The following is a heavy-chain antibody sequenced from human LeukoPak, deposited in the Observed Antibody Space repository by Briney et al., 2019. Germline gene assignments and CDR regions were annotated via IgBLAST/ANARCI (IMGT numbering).Heavy chain of an antibody. D-gene: IGHD2/OR15-2a*01. CDR3: AKDLSPLRHDPADY. CDR2: ISTSGGTT. Sequence: GGSLRLSCEASGFTFSKFAMNWVRQAPGKGLEWVSVISTSGGTTYYADSVKGRFTISRDNSKNTLFLQMNSLRAEDTAVYYCAKDLSPLRHDPADYWGQGTLVTVSS. CDR1: GFTFSKFA. J-gene: IGHJ4*02. V-gene: IGHV3-23*01.